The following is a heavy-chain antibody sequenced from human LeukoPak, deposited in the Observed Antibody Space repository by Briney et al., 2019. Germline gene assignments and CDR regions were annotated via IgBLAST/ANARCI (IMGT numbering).Heavy chain of an antibody. CDR2: INHSGST. D-gene: IGHD3-9*01. V-gene: IGHV4-34*01. J-gene: IGHJ4*02. CDR1: GGSFSGYY. Sequence: SETLSLTCAVYGGSFSGYYWSWIRQPPGKGLEWIGEINHSGSTNYNPSLKSRVTISVDTSKNQFSLKLSSVTAADTAVYYCARGAILRYFDWSEKYYFDYWGQGTLATVSS. CDR3: ARGAILRYFDWSEKYYFDY.